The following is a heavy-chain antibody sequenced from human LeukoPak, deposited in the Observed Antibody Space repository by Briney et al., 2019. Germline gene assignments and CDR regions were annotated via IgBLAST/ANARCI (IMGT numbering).Heavy chain of an antibody. Sequence: GRSLRLSCAASGFTFDDYAMHWVRQAPGKGLEWVSGISWNSGSIGYADSVKGRFTISRDNAKHSLYLQMNSLRTEDTALYYCAKDMGSIVGAPGSWGQGTLVTVSS. J-gene: IGHJ5*02. CDR3: AKDMGSIVGAPGS. D-gene: IGHD1-26*01. CDR2: ISWNSGSI. CDR1: GFTFDDYA. V-gene: IGHV3-9*01.